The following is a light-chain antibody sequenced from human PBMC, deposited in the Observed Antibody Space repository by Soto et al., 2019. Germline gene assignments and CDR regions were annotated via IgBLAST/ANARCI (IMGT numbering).Light chain of an antibody. V-gene: IGKV3-15*01. CDR1: QSIGIH. Sequence: EIVMTQSPATLSLSPGGRDTLSCRASQSIGIHLAWYQQKPGQAPSLLIYEGSTRATGVPARFSGSGSGTDFTLTISSLQSADFAVYSCQQYNDWPRTFGQGTKVDI. CDR3: QQYNDWPRT. CDR2: EGS. J-gene: IGKJ1*01.